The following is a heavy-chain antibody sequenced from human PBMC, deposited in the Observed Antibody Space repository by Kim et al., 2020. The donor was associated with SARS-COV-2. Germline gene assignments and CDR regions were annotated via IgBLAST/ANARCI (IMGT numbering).Heavy chain of an antibody. V-gene: IGHV3-74*01. D-gene: IGHD3-3*01. J-gene: IGHJ4*02. Sequence: GGSLRLSCAASGFTLSGYWMHWVRQAPGKGLVWVSRVNSDGSITSYVDSVKGRFTISRDNAKNTLSLQMNSLRAEDTAVYYCARGLTSSPITWGQGTLVTVSS. CDR1: GFTLSGYW. CDR3: ARGLTSSPIT. CDR2: VNSDGSIT.